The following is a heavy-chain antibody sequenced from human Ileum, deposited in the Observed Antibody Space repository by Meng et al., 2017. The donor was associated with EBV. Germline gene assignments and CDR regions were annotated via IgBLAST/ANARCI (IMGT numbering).Heavy chain of an antibody. V-gene: IGHV4-30-4*01. D-gene: IGHD3-22*01. CDR1: GGSISSGGYY. J-gene: IGHJ4*02. CDR2: IYKSGST. Sequence: QVQLQESGPGLVKPSQTLSLTCAVSGGSISSGGYYWSWIRQPPGKGLEWIGYIYKSGSTYYNPSLTSRVTISVGTSKNQFFLKLGSVTAADTGVYYCARGGDTSGYSLDYWGQGILVTVSS. CDR3: ARGGDTSGYSLDY.